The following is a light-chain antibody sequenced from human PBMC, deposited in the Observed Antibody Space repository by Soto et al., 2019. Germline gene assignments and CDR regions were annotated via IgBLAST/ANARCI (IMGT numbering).Light chain of an antibody. CDR3: QQYYSTLLT. V-gene: IGKV4-1*01. CDR1: QSVLYSSNNKNY. CDR2: WAS. Sequence: DNVMTQSPDSLAVSLGERATINCKSSQSVLYSSNNKNYLAWYQQKPGQPPKLLIYWASTRESGVPDRLSGSGSGTDFTLTISSLQAEDVAVYYCQQYYSTLLTFGGGTKVEIK. J-gene: IGKJ4*01.